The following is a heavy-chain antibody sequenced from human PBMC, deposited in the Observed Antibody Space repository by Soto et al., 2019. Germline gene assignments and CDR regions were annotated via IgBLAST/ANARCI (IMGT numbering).Heavy chain of an antibody. CDR3: ARDSGGDFDY. D-gene: IGHD1-26*01. J-gene: IGHJ4*02. CDR1: GYSFTRYG. CDR2: INTYNGNT. V-gene: IGHV1-18*01. Sequence: ASVKVSCKASGYSFTRYGIAWARQAPGQGLEWMGWINTYNGNTNYAQNLQGRVTITADESTSTAYMELSSLRSEDTAVYYCARDSGGDFDYWGQGTLVTVSS.